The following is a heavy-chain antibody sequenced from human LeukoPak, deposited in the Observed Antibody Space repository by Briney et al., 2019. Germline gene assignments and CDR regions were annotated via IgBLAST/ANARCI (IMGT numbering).Heavy chain of an antibody. J-gene: IGHJ5*02. V-gene: IGHV1-18*01. Sequence: ASVKVSCKASGYTFTSYGISWVRQAPGQGLEWMGWISAYNGNTNYAQKLQGRVTMTTDTSTSTAYMELRSLRSEDTAVYYCASGSGSYYIATAVPWFDPWGQGTLVTVSS. D-gene: IGHD3-10*01. CDR2: ISAYNGNT. CDR1: GYTFTSYG. CDR3: ASGSGSYYIATAVPWFDP.